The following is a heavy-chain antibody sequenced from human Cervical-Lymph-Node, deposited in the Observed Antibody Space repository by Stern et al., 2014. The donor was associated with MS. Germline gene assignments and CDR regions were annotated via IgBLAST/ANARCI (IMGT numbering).Heavy chain of an antibody. CDR2: IYYRGNT. J-gene: IGHJ5*02. CDR1: GASITSYY. V-gene: IGHV4-59*01. CDR3: ARATDL. Sequence: QVQLQESGPGLLRPSETLFLTCTVSGASITSYYWSWIRQPPGKGLEWIGYIYYRGNTNYNASLKGRVAISIGTSKTQFSLRLSSVTAADTAVYYCARATDLWGQGTLVTVSS.